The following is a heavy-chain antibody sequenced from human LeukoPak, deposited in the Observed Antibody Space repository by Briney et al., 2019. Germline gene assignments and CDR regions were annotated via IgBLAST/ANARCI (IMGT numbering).Heavy chain of an antibody. D-gene: IGHD3-22*01. V-gene: IGHV1-69*13. CDR2: IIPTFGTT. J-gene: IGHJ5*01. CDR1: GGTFSNNA. CDR3: ARHPDYFDGSGYYFWNWFDS. Sequence: ASVKVSCKASGGTFSNNAMSWVRQAPGQGLEWMGGIIPTFGTTNYVQKFLGRVTITADVSTSTVYMELSSLNSEDTAMYYCARHPDYFDGSGYYFWNWFDSWGQGTLVTVSS.